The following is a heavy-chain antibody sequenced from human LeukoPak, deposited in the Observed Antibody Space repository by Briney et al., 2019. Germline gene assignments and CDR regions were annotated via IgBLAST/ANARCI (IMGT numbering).Heavy chain of an antibody. Sequence: TGGSLRLSCAASGFTFSSYAMCWVRQAPGKGLEWVSSISSSSSYIYYADSVKGRFTISRDNAKNSLYLQMNSLRAEDTAVYYCARGGTGYYGSGSYRYFDYWGQGTLVTVSS. CDR1: GFTFSSYA. CDR3: ARGGTGYYGSGSYRYFDY. J-gene: IGHJ4*02. D-gene: IGHD3-10*01. CDR2: ISSSSSYI. V-gene: IGHV3-21*01.